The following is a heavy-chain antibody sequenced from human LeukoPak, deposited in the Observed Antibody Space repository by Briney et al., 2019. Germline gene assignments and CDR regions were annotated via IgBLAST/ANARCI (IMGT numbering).Heavy chain of an antibody. D-gene: IGHD6-19*01. CDR3: AISAYGTGWTY. CDR1: GLTFSNYG. CDR2: LSGDSDYT. V-gene: IGHV3-23*01. J-gene: IGHJ4*02. Sequence: PGGTLRLSCAASGLTFSNYGMNWVRQAPGKALEWVSGLSGDSDYTTYADSVKGRFTISRDSSKKTLYLQMNSLRVEDTAVYYCAISAYGTGWTYWGPGTLVAVSS.